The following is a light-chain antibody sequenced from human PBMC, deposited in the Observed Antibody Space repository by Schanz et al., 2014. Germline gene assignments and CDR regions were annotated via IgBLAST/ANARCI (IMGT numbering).Light chain of an antibody. Sequence: QSALTQPPSASGSPGQSVTISCTGTSSDVGGYNYVSWYQQHPGKAPKLMIFDVNQRPSGVPDRFSGSKSGNTASLTISGLLAEDEADYYCSSYAGSTTSWVFGGGTKLTVL. CDR3: SSYAGSTTSWV. CDR2: DVN. J-gene: IGLJ3*02. V-gene: IGLV2-8*01. CDR1: SSDVGGYNY.